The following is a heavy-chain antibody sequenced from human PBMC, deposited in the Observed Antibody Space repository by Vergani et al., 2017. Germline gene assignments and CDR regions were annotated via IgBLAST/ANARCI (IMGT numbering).Heavy chain of an antibody. V-gene: IGHV3-23*01. Sequence: EVQLLESGGNLIQPGGSLRLSCGASGFTFSSYAMTWVRLAPGKGLQWVSAISGSGGNTFYTDSVKGRFTISRDNSKDTLYLQMNNQRDEDTDIYYCARARDPDCKGGNCYSYYYGLDLWGQGTMVTVSS. CDR3: ARARDPDCKGGNCYSYYYGLDL. D-gene: IGHD2-21*01. CDR1: GFTFSSYA. J-gene: IGHJ6*02. CDR2: ISGSGGNT.